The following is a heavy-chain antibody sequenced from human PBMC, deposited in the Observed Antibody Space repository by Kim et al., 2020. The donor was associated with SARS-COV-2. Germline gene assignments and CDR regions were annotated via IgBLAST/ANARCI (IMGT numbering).Heavy chain of an antibody. CDR2: FYNGDGT. Sequence: GGSLRLSCAVSGFSVGGNYMSWVRQAPGKGLEWVSVFYNGDGTFYADSVKGRFTISRDKSMNTLYLQMNNVRAEDTAVYYCATRDGYNYYYFDHWGQGTLVTVSS. CDR1: GFSVGGNY. D-gene: IGHD5-12*01. V-gene: IGHV3-53*01. J-gene: IGHJ4*02. CDR3: ATRDGYNYYYFDH.